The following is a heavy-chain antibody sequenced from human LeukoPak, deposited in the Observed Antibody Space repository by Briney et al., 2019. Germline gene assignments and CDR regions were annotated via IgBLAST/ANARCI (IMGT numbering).Heavy chain of an antibody. V-gene: IGHV3-23*01. CDR1: GFTFSSYA. CDR2: ISASGGSS. Sequence: GGSLRLSCAASGFTFSSYAMSWVRQAPGKGLEWVSTISASGGSSYYADSVKGRFTISRDNSKNTLYLQMNSLRAEDTAVYYCAKDDSAYSYASFDYWGQGTLVTVSS. J-gene: IGHJ4*02. CDR3: AKDDSAYSYASFDY. D-gene: IGHD5-18*01.